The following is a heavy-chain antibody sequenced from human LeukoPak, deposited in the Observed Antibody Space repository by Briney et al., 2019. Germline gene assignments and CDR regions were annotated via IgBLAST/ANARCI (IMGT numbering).Heavy chain of an antibody. J-gene: IGHJ3*02. CDR3: ARATTWAVFAFDI. CDR2: INHSGST. CDR1: GGSFSGYY. Sequence: SETLSLTCGVYGGSFSGYYWSWIRQPPGKGLEWIGEINHSGSTNYNPSLKSRVTISVDTSKNQFSLKLSSVTAADTAVYYCARATTWAVFAFDIWGQGTKVTVSS. V-gene: IGHV4-34*01. D-gene: IGHD1-1*01.